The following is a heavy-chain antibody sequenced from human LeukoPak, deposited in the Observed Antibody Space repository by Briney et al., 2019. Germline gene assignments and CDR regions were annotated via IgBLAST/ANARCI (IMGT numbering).Heavy chain of an antibody. J-gene: IGHJ4*02. CDR1: GFTFRSFA. V-gene: IGHV3-30*07. CDR3: AKASWVSDADAVL. Sequence: PGRSLRLSCAASGFTFRSFAMDWVRQAPGKGLEWVAFISFDSDLKSYADSVKGRCTLSRDDSRNMVHLQLNSLRVEDMAIYYCAKASWVSDADAVLWGQGTQVTVSS. CDR2: ISFDSDLK. D-gene: IGHD6-13*01.